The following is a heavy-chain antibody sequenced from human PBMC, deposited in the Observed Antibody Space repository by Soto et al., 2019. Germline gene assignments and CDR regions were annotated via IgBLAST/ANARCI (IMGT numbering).Heavy chain of an antibody. CDR3: ARDYVKLGMDV. CDR2: IHAGSDNT. Sequence: QVQFVQSEAEVKEPGASVKVYCKASGSTFTAITLHWVRQAPGQRLEWMGCIHAGSDNTEYSQKFQDRLTITRDTSASIVYMELSSLRSEDTALYYCARDYVKLGMDVWGQGTTVTVSS. V-gene: IGHV1-3*01. J-gene: IGHJ6*02. CDR1: GSTFTAIT. D-gene: IGHD3-10*02.